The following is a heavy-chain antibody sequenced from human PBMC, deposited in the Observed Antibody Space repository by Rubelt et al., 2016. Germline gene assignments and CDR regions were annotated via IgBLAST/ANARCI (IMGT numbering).Heavy chain of an antibody. D-gene: IGHD6-19*01. J-gene: IGHJ4*02. CDR1: GFTFSSYG. V-gene: IGHV3-30*18. CDR2: ISYDGSNK. CDR3: AKDEAAVAGD. Sequence: QVQLVESGGGVVQPGRSLRLSCAASGFTFSSYGMHWVRQAPGKGLEWVAVISYDGSNKKDGKPVKGRVTMSRENSKNRRYLQMNSLGVEDTAVYYCAKDEAAVAGDWGQGTLVTVSS.